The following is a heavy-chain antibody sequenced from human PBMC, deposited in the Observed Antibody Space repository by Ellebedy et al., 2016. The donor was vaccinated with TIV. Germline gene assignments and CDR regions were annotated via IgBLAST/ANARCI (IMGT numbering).Heavy chain of an antibody. J-gene: IGHJ4*02. V-gene: IGHV3-21*05. D-gene: IGHD3-10*01. CDR1: GFNFRNYA. CDR3: ARTRGGEFDF. Sequence: GGSLRLXXAASGFNFRNYAMSWVRQAPGRGLELVSYISGTSSHISYADSVRGRFTVSRDSAGNSLYLQMNGLTVDDTALYFCARTRGGEFDFWGEGSLVTVSS. CDR2: ISGTSSHI.